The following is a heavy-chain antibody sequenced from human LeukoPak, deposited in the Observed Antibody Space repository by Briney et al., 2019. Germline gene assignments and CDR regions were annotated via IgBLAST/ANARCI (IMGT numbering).Heavy chain of an antibody. CDR1: GFTFDDYA. CDR2: ISWNSGSI. D-gene: IGHD3-9*01. Sequence: PGRSLRLSCAASGFTFDDYAMHWVRQAPGKGLEWVSGISWNSGSIDYADSVKGRFTISRDNAKNSLYLQMNSLRAEDTAVYYCAIMRRHHYDILTGYYEAAGIFDYWGQGTLVTVSS. CDR3: AIMRRHHYDILTGYYEAAGIFDY. J-gene: IGHJ4*02. V-gene: IGHV3-9*01.